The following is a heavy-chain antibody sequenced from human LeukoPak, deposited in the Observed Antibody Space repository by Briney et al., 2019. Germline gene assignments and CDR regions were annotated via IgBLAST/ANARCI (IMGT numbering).Heavy chain of an antibody. V-gene: IGHV4-39*01. CDR2: IYYSGST. CDR1: GASISGSTYY. CDR3: VRGSTLRHYQY. J-gene: IGHJ4*02. Sequence: SETLSLTCTVSGASISGSTYYWGWIRRPPGKGLEWIGSIYYSGSTYYNPSLKSRVTVSADTSKNQFSLNLSSVTAADTAVYYCVRGSTLRHYQYWGQGTLVTVSS. D-gene: IGHD3-16*01.